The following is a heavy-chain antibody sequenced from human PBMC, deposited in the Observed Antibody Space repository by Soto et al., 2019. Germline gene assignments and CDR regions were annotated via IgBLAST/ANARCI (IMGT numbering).Heavy chain of an antibody. CDR3: ARALYDILTGYAFDI. D-gene: IGHD3-9*01. V-gene: IGHV3-48*03. Sequence: SGGSLRLSCAASGFTFSSYEMNWVRQAPGKGLEWVSYISSSGSTIYYADSVKGRFTISRDNAKNSLYLQMNSLRAEDTAVYYCARALYDILTGYAFDIWGQGTMVTVSS. J-gene: IGHJ3*02. CDR1: GFTFSSYE. CDR2: ISSSGSTI.